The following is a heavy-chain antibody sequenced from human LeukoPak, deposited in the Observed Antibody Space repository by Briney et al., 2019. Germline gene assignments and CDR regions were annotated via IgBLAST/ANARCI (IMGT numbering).Heavy chain of an antibody. V-gene: IGHV3-7*01. CDR3: AQGMGAFDV. CDR2: IKEDGSEK. J-gene: IGHJ3*01. Sequence: GGSLRLSCAASGFTFSSYWMSWVRQAPGKGLEWVANIKEDGSEKYYMDSVKGRFTISRDNAKNSVYLQMNSLRGEDTAVYYCAQGMGAFDVWGQGTMVTVSS. CDR1: GFTFSSYW. D-gene: IGHD6-13*01.